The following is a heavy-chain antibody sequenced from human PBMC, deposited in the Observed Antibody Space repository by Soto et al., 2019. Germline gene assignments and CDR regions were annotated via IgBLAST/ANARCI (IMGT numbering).Heavy chain of an antibody. CDR1: GGSISSYY. J-gene: IGHJ5*02. CDR2: IYYSGST. Sequence: SETLSLTCTVSGGSISSYYWSWIRQPPGKGLEWIGYIYYSGSTNYNPSLKSRVTISVDTSKNQFSLKLSSVTAADTAVCYCARDRGVVVPAAIFDPWGQGTLVTVSS. D-gene: IGHD2-2*01. V-gene: IGHV4-59*01. CDR3: ARDRGVVVPAAIFDP.